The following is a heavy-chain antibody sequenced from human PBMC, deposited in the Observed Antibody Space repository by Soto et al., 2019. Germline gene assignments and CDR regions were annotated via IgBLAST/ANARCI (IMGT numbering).Heavy chain of an antibody. V-gene: IGHV5-10-1*01. Sequence: HGESLKISCKGSGYSFACYWITWVRQKPGKGLEWMVRIDPSDSQTYYSPSFRGHVTISVTKSITTVFLQWSSLRASDTAMYYCARRGLAARTGQENPTDYWGQGTLVTVSS. D-gene: IGHD6-6*01. CDR2: IDPSDSQT. CDR1: GYSFACYW. CDR3: ARRGLAARTGQENPTDY. J-gene: IGHJ4*02.